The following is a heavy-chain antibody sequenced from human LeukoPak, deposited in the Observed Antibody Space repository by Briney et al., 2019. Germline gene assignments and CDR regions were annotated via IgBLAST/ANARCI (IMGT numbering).Heavy chain of an antibody. V-gene: IGHV5-51*01. Sequence: GESLKISFKGSGNSFTTYWIGWVRQMPGKGLEWMGIIYPGDSETRYSPSFQGQVTISADKSISTAYLQWSSLKASDTAMYYCARRYYYDSSGYYLAHDAFDIWGQGTMVTVSS. CDR3: ARRYYYDSSGYYLAHDAFDI. J-gene: IGHJ3*02. D-gene: IGHD3-22*01. CDR2: IYPGDSET. CDR1: GNSFTTYW.